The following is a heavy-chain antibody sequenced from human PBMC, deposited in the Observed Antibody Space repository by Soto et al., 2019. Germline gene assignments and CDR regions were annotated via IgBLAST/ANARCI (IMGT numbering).Heavy chain of an antibody. CDR3: ARDRHILTGYYKGVSRPNFDY. Sequence: GESLKISCKGSGYSFTNHWIGWVRQMPGKGLEWMGIIYPADSDTRYSPSFQGQVTISADKSISTAYLQWSSLKASDTAMYYCARDRHILTGYYKGVSRPNFDYWGQGTLVTVSS. CDR1: GYSFTNHW. D-gene: IGHD3-9*01. V-gene: IGHV5-51*01. CDR2: IYPADSDT. J-gene: IGHJ4*02.